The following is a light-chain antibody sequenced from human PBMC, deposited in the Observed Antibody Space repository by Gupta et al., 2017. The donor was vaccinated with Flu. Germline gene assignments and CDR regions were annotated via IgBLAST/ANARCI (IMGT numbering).Light chain of an antibody. CDR3: SSYAGNFRIL. CDR1: NSDIGAYKY. J-gene: IGLJ2*01. Sequence: QSALTQPPSASGSRGQSVTISCSGTNSDIGAYKYVPWYQQHPGKAPNLILSEVNKRPSGVPDRFSGSKSGNTASLTVSGLQPEDEADYYCSSYAGNFRILFGGGTKVTV. V-gene: IGLV2-8*01. CDR2: EVN.